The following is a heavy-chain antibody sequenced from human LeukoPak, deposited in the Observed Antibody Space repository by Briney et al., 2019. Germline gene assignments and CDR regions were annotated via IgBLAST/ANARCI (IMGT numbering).Heavy chain of an antibody. CDR3: ARETNLLTILDY. CDR1: GGSMRSGSYY. D-gene: IGHD3-9*01. J-gene: IGHJ4*02. V-gene: IGHV4-61*02. Sequence: SETLSLTCTVSGGSMRSGSYYWRWVRRPAGKGLEWFGRIYTSGSTNYNPSLKSRVTISVDTSKNQFSLKLSSVTAADTAVYYCARETNLLTILDYWGQGTLVTVSS. CDR2: IYTSGST.